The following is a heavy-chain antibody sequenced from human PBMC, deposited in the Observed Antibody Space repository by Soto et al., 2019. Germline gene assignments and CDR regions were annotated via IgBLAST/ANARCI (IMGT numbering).Heavy chain of an antibody. Sequence: QVRLVQSGAEVKKPGASLRVSCKASGYTFSAYYIHWVRQAPGQGLEWMGIINPRGGDTSYAQRCHGRITMTSDTSTSTVYMELTSLRSDDTAMYFCARALTEFDYWGPGTLVTVSS. J-gene: IGHJ4*02. CDR3: ARALTEFDY. V-gene: IGHV1-46*01. D-gene: IGHD7-27*01. CDR1: GYTFSAYY. CDR2: INPRGGDT.